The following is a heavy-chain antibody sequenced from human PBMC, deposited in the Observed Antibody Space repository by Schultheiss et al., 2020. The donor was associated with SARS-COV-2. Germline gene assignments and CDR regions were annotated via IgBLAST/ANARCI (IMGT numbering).Heavy chain of an antibody. CDR2: IYYSGST. J-gene: IGHJ6*02. Sequence: SETLSLTCAVSGGSISSRSYYWGWIRQPPGKGLEWIGYIYYSGSTYYNPSLKSRVTISVDTSKNQFSLKLSSVTAADTAVYYCARDNLYGGMDVWGQGTTVTVSS. CDR3: ARDNLYGGMDV. D-gene: IGHD4-17*01. V-gene: IGHV4-39*07. CDR1: GGSISSRSYY.